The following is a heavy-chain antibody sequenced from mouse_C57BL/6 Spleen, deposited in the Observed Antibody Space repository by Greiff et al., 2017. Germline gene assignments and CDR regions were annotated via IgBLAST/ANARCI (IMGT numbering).Heavy chain of an antibody. CDR3: ARDGSEAY. Sequence: VQLVESGAELVKPGASVKISCKASGYAFSSYWMNWVKQRPGKGLEWIGQIYPGDGDTNYNGKFKGKATLTADKSSSTAYMQLSSLTSEDSAVYFGARDGSEAYWGQGTLFTVSA. CDR1: GYAFSSYW. V-gene: IGHV1-80*01. CDR2: IYPGDGDT. J-gene: IGHJ3*01. D-gene: IGHD1-1*01.